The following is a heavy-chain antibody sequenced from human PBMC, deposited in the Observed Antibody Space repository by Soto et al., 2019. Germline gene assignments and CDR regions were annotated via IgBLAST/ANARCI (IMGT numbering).Heavy chain of an antibody. CDR3: TRDPGYSSSWHYYYGMDV. CDR1: GVTFSSYA. Sequence: ASVKVSCKASGVTFSSYAISWVRQAPGQGLEWMGGIIPIFGTANYAQKFQGRVTITADESTSTAYMELSSLRSEDTAVYYCTRDPGYSSSWHYYYGMDVWGQGTTVTVSS. V-gene: IGHV1-69*13. J-gene: IGHJ6*02. D-gene: IGHD6-13*01. CDR2: IIPIFGTA.